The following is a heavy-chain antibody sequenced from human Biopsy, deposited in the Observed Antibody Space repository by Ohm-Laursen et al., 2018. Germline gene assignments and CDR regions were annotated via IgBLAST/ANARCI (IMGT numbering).Heavy chain of an antibody. D-gene: IGHD2/OR15-2a*01. Sequence: GTLSLTWPVPGGSISSDYWSWIRQTPGKGLEWIGYIYYSGSTNYNPSLKSRVTISVDTSKNQFSLRLNSVTAADTAVYYCARATNSTGWPYYYFYGMDVWGQGTTVTVSS. CDR2: IYYSGST. J-gene: IGHJ6*02. CDR3: ARATNSTGWPYYYFYGMDV. CDR1: GGSISSDY. V-gene: IGHV4-59*01.